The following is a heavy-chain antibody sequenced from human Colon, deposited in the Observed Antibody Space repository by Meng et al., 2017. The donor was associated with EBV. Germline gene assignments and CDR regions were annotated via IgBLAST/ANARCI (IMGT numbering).Heavy chain of an antibody. Sequence: QVQLQESGPGLVKPSXXLSLPCPVPGCSISSGTYYWGWIRQLPGKGLEWIAYIHYSGSTYYSPSLKSRVTISVDTSKNQLSLKLSSMTAADTAVYYCARYVFDSSSLYSNWFDPWGQGTLVTVSS. CDR1: GCSISSGTYY. J-gene: IGHJ5*02. CDR3: ARYVFDSSSLYSNWFDP. V-gene: IGHV4-31*03. D-gene: IGHD3-22*01. CDR2: IHYSGST.